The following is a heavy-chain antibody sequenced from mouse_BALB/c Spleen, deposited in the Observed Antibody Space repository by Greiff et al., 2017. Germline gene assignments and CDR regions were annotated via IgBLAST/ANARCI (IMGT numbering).Heavy chain of an antibody. CDR1: GYAFTNYL. Sequence: QVQLQQSGAELVRPGTSVKVSCKASGYAFTNYLIEWVKQRPGQGLEWIGVINPGSGGTNYNEKFKGKATLTADKSSSTAYMQLSSLTSDDSAVYFCAGWDTTATFDDWGQGTTLTVSS. D-gene: IGHD1-2*01. CDR3: AGWDTTATFDD. CDR2: INPGSGGT. J-gene: IGHJ2*01. V-gene: IGHV1-54*01.